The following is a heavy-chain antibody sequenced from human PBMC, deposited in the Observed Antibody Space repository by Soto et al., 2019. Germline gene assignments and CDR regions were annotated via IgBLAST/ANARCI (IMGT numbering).Heavy chain of an antibody. Sequence: SATLSLTCAVYGGSFSGYYWSWIRQPPGKGLEWIGEINHSGSTNYNPSLKSRVTISVDTSKNQFSLKLSSVTAADTAVYYCARVPKVATTNRPPAYYYYYMDVWGKGTTVTVSS. CDR1: GGSFSGYY. J-gene: IGHJ6*03. D-gene: IGHD5-12*01. V-gene: IGHV4-34*01. CDR3: ARVPKVATTNRPPAYYYYYMDV. CDR2: INHSGST.